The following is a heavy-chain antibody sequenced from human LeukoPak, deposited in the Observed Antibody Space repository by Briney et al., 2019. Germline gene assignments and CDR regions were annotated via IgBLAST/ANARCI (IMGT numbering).Heavy chain of an antibody. D-gene: IGHD3-22*01. Sequence: SETLSLTCAVYGGSFSGYYWSWIRQPPGKGLEWIGEINHSGSTNYNPSLKSRVTISVDTSKNQFSLKLSSVTAADTAVYYCARRGRLLPYYYYGMDVWGQGTTVTVSS. CDR2: INHSGST. J-gene: IGHJ6*02. V-gene: IGHV4-34*01. CDR3: ARRGRLLPYYYYGMDV. CDR1: GGSFSGYY.